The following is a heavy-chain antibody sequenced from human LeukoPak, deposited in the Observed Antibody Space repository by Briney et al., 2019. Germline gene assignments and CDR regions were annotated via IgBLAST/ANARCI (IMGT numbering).Heavy chain of an antibody. CDR1: GYTFTGYY. CDR2: INPNSGGT. V-gene: IGHV1-2*02. J-gene: IGHJ4*02. CDR3: ARDLGPGGDEYYFDY. Sequence: GASVKVSCKASGYTFTGYYMHWVRQAPGQGLGWMGWINPNSGGTNYAQKFQGRGTMTRDTSISTAYMELSRLRSDDTAAYYCARDLGPGGDEYYFDYWGQGTLVTVSS. D-gene: IGHD2-21*02.